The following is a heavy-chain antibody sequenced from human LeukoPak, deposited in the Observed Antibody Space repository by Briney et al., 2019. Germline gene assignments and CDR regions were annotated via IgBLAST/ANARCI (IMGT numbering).Heavy chain of an antibody. J-gene: IGHJ3*02. Sequence: PGGSLRLSCAASGFTFSSYWMSWVRQAPGKGLEWVANIKEDGSEKYYVDSVKGRFTISRDNAKNSLYMQMNSLRAEDTAVYYCARGYCSSTSCHSPFDIWGQGTMVTVSS. D-gene: IGHD2-2*01. CDR1: GFTFSSYW. CDR2: IKEDGSEK. CDR3: ARGYCSSTSCHSPFDI. V-gene: IGHV3-7*04.